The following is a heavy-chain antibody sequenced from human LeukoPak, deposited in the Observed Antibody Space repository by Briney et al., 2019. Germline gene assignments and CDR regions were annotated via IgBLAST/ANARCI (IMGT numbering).Heavy chain of an antibody. CDR1: GYTFTGYA. V-gene: IGHV1-18*01. J-gene: IGHJ4*02. Sequence: GASVKVSCKASGYTFTGYAISWVRQAPGQGLEWMGWVSAYNGATNYAQNFQDRVTMTTDTPTTTAYMELRSLRSDDTAVYFCARVDLYYDRSGYSRAANDYWGQGPLVSVSS. CDR2: VSAYNGAT. D-gene: IGHD3-22*01. CDR3: ARVDLYYDRSGYSRAANDY.